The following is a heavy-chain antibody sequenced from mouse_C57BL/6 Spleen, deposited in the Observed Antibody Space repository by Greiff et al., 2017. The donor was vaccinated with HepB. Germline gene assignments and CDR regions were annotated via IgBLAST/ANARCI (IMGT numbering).Heavy chain of an antibody. CDR1: GYTFTEYT. CDR2: FYPGSGSI. J-gene: IGHJ4*01. D-gene: IGHD1-1*01. Sequence: QVQLQQSGAELVKPGASVKLSCKASGYTFTEYTIHWVKQRSGQGLEWIGWFYPGSGSIKYNEKFKDKATLTADKSSSTVYMELSRLTSEDSAVYCCARHEDPFTTVVEGAMDYWGQGTSVTVSS. V-gene: IGHV1-62-2*01. CDR3: ARHEDPFTTVVEGAMDY.